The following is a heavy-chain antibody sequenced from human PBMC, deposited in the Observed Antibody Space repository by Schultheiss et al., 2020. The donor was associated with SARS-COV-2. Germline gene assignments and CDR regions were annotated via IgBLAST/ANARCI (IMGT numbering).Heavy chain of an antibody. J-gene: IGHJ3*02. V-gene: IGHV3-15*01. Sequence: GESLKISCAASGFTFSNAWMSWVRQAPGKGLEWVGRIKSKTDGGTTDYAAPVKGRFTISRDNAKNSLYLQMNSLRAEDTAVYYCARGDYYDSSGYYIDAFDIWGQGTMVTVSS. CDR1: GFTFSNAW. CDR2: IKSKTDGGTT. CDR3: ARGDYYDSSGYYIDAFDI. D-gene: IGHD3-22*01.